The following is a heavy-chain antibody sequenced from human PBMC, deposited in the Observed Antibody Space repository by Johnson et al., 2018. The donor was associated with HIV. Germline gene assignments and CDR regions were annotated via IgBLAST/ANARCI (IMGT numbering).Heavy chain of an antibody. CDR3: ARALARLDAFDI. CDR2: ISWNSGSI. Sequence: VQLVESGGGLVQPGRSLRLSCTASGFTSSDYYMSWIRQAPGKGLEWVSGISWNSGSIGYADSVKGRFTISRDNAKNSLYLQMNSPRAGDTAVYYCARALARLDAFDIWGQGTMVTVSS. CDR1: GFTSSDYY. V-gene: IGHV3-9*02. J-gene: IGHJ3*02.